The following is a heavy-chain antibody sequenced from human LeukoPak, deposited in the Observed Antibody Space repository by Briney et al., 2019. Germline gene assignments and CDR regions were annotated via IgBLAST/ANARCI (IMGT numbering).Heavy chain of an antibody. CDR1: GGSVSSGSYY. V-gene: IGHV4-61*01. D-gene: IGHD6-19*01. Sequence: KPSETLSLTCTASGGSVSSGSYYWSWIRQPPGKGLEWIGYIYCSGSTNYNPSLKSRVTTSVDTSKNQFSLKLSSVTAADTAVYYCARGWEVAGFDYWGQGTLVTVSS. CDR2: IYCSGST. J-gene: IGHJ4*02. CDR3: ARGWEVAGFDY.